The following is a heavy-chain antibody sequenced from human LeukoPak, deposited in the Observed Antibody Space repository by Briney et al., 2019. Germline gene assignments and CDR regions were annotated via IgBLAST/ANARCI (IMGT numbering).Heavy chain of an antibody. CDR3: ARDRGVVVVAGIDY. CDR2: ISAYNGNT. Sequence: ASVKVSCKASGYTFTSYGISWVRQAPGQGLEWMGWISAYNGNTNYAQKLQGRVTMTTVTSTSTAYMELRSLRSDDTAVYYCARDRGVVVVAGIDYWGQGTLVTVSS. J-gene: IGHJ4*02. V-gene: IGHV1-18*01. CDR1: GYTFTSYG. D-gene: IGHD6-19*01.